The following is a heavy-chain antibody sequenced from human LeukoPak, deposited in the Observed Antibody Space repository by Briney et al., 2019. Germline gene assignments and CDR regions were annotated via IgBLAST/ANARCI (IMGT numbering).Heavy chain of an antibody. CDR2: IYYSGST. CDR3: ASEDSSNYYYYGMDV. V-gene: IGHV4-59*12. D-gene: IGHD3-22*01. J-gene: IGHJ6*02. CDR1: GGSISSYY. Sequence: SETLSLTCTVSGGSISSYYWSWIRQSPGKGLEWIGYIYYSGSTNYNPSLKSRVTISVDTSKNQFSLKLSSVTAADTAVYYCASEDSSNYYYYGMDVWGQGTTVTVSS.